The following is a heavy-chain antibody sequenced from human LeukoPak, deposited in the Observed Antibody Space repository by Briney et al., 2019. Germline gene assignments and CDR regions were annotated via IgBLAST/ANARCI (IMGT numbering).Heavy chain of an antibody. CDR1: GFTFSSYS. CDR3: ARGDKYIAFSPLLQGFDY. Sequence: GGSLRLSCAASGFTFSSYSMNWVRQAPGKGLEWVSSISSGSSYTYFADSVKGRFTISRDNAKNSLYLQMNSLRAEDTAVYYCARGDKYIAFSPLLQGFDYWGQGTLVTVSS. CDR2: ISSGSSYT. D-gene: IGHD3-3*02. J-gene: IGHJ4*02. V-gene: IGHV3-21*01.